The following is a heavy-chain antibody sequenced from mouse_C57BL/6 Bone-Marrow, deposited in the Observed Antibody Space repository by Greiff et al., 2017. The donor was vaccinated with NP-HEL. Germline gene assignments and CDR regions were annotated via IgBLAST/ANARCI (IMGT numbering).Heavy chain of an antibody. CDR2: IWSGGST. Sequence: VQLQESGPGLVQPSQSLSITCTVSGFSLTRYGVHWVRQSPGKGLEWLGVIWSGGSTDYTAAFISILSISKDNSKSQVFFKMNSLQADDTAIYYCARCGTGYAMDYWGQGTSVTVSS. CDR3: ARCGTGYAMDY. V-gene: IGHV2-2*01. D-gene: IGHD4-1*01. CDR1: GFSLTRYG. J-gene: IGHJ4*01.